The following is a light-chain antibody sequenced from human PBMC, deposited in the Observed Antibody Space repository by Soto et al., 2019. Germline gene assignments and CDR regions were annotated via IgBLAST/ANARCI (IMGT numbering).Light chain of an antibody. CDR2: GAS. V-gene: IGKV3-15*01. CDR3: QQYNNWPPFS. J-gene: IGKJ3*01. CDR1: QSVSNN. Sequence: EMVMTQSPATLSVSPGERATLSCRASQSVSNNLAWYQQKPGQAPRLLIYGASTRATGIPARFSGSGSGTEFTLPISSLQSEDFADYYCQQYNNWPPFSFGPGTKVDIK.